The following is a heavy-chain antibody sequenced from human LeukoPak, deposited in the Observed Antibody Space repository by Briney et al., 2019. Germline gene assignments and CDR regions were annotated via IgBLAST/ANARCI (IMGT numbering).Heavy chain of an antibody. CDR2: ISSGSTYM. Sequence: GGSLRLSCAASGFTFTSYGMNWVRQAPGKGLEWVSSISSGSTYMYYADSVKGRFTISRDNSKNTLYLQMNSLRAEDTAVYYCARDPYGSGSYYYYYYYGMDVWGKGTTVTVSS. V-gene: IGHV3-21*01. D-gene: IGHD3-10*01. CDR1: GFTFTSYG. J-gene: IGHJ6*04. CDR3: ARDPYGSGSYYYYYYYGMDV.